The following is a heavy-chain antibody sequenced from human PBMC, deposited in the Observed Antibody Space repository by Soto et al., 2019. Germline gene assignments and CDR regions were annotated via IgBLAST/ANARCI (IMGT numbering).Heavy chain of an antibody. V-gene: IGHV3-23*01. D-gene: IGHD5-18*01. J-gene: IGHJ4*02. CDR2: ISGSGGST. CDR3: AKVGYSYGDPPNYFDY. CDR1: GFTFSSYA. Sequence: HPGGSLRLSCAASGFTFSSYAMSWVRQAPGKGLEWVSAISGSGGSTYYADSVKGRFTISRDNSKNTLYLQMNSLRAEDTAVYYCAKVGYSYGDPPNYFDYWGQGTLVTVSS.